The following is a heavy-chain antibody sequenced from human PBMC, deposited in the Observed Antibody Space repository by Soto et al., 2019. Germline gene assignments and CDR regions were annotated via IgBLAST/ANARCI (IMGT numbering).Heavy chain of an antibody. CDR2: IYPGDFDT. D-gene: IGHD5-18*01. CDR1: GYNFNSYW. J-gene: IGHJ4*02. Sequence: PVECLNVSCTGPGYNFNSYWIVWVLQMPGKGLEWMGIIYPGDFDTRYSQSFQGHLTMSVDKSINTAYLQWSSLETSDTAMYYCARVLGYSYGYKEFFDYWGQGTPVTVSS. V-gene: IGHV5-51*01. CDR3: ARVLGYSYGYKEFFDY.